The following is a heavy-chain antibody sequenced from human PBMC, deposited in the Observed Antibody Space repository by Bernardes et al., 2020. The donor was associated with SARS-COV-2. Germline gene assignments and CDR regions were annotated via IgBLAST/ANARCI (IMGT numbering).Heavy chain of an antibody. Sequence: GGSLRLSCVGSGLIFYNHAMNWVRQAPGKGLEWVSSISVSSDSTHYTDSVKGRFTISRDNSKSTMYLQMDSLRVEDTALYYCGRSLAATTPPYEYLGQGILVTVSS. CDR3: GRSLAATTPPYEY. V-gene: IGHV3-23*01. CDR2: ISVSSDST. CDR1: GLIFYNHA. J-gene: IGHJ4*02. D-gene: IGHD1-26*01.